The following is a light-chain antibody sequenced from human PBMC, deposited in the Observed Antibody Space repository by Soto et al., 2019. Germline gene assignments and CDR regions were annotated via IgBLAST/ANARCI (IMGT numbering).Light chain of an antibody. V-gene: IGLV2-8*01. Sequence: QSALTQPPSASGSPGQSVTISCTGTSSDVGAYKYVSWYQQYPGKAPKLMIYEVSKRPSGVPDRFSGSKSGNTASLTVSGIQDEDEADYYCTSYVGSNIWVFGGGTKLTVL. CDR3: TSYVGSNIWV. CDR2: EVS. CDR1: SSDVGAYKY. J-gene: IGLJ3*02.